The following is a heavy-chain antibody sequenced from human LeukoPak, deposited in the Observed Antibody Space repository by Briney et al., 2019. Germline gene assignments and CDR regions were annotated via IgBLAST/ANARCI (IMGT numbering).Heavy chain of an antibody. CDR3: ARGLERCSSTSCFYYYYYGMDV. J-gene: IGHJ6*02. V-gene: IGHV4-34*01. CDR2: INHSGIT. Sequence: PSETLSLTSAVYGGSFSGYYWCWIRQPPGKGLEWIGEINHSGITNYNPSLKSRVTISVDTSKNQFSLKLSSVTAADTAVYYCARGLERCSSTSCFYYYYYGMDVWGQGTTVTVSS. D-gene: IGHD2-2*01. CDR1: GGSFSGYY.